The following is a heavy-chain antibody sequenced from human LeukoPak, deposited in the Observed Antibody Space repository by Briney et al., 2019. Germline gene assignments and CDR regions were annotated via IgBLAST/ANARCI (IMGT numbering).Heavy chain of an antibody. Sequence: PSETLSLTCTVSGVSISGYYWSWIRQPPGKGLELIGYIYNSGSTNYNPSLKSRVTISVDTSKNLFSLKLSSVTAADTAVYYCARLDRTGSVDYFDYWGQGFLVTVSS. D-gene: IGHD1/OR15-1a*01. V-gene: IGHV4-59*08. J-gene: IGHJ4*02. CDR2: IYNSGST. CDR1: GVSISGYY. CDR3: ARLDRTGSVDYFDY.